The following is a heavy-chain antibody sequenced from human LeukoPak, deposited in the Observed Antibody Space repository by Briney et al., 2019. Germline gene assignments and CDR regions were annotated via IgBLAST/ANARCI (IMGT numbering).Heavy chain of an antibody. V-gene: IGHV4-59*08. CDR3: ARKGGTFDY. CDR2: IYYSGST. Sequence: SETLSLTFTVSGGSIRNYYWSWLRQPPGKGLEWIGYIYYSGSTNYNPSLKSRVTISVDTSKNQFSLKLSSVTAADTAVYYCARKGGTFDYWGQGTLVTVSS. D-gene: IGHD2-15*01. CDR1: GGSIRNYY. J-gene: IGHJ4*02.